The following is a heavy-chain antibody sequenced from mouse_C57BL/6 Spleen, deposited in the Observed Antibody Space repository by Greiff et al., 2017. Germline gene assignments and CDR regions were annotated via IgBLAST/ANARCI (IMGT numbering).Heavy chain of an antibody. CDR2: IYPGGGYT. J-gene: IGHJ4*01. CDR1: GYTFTNYW. V-gene: IGHV1-63*01. Sequence: QVQLQQSGAELVRPGTSVKMSCKASGYTFTNYWIGWAKQRPGHGLEWIGDIYPGGGYTNYNEKFKGKATLTADKSSSTAYMQFSSLTSEDSAIYYCARGGGGYAMEYWGQGTSVTVSS. CDR3: ARGGGGYAMEY. D-gene: IGHD1-1*02.